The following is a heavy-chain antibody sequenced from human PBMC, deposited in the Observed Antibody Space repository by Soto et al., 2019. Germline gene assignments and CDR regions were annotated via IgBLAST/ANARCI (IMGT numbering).Heavy chain of an antibody. Sequence: QVQLVQSGAEVKNPGASVKVSCKASGYTFTRYGIGWARQAPGQGLEWMGWINTYNGNTNYAQNVQGRVTLTTDTSTSTAYMELRSLRSNDTAIDYCAMVDVYVTPSPQDVWGQGTTFIVSS. CDR3: AMVDVYVTPSPQDV. J-gene: IGHJ6*02. CDR1: GYTFTRYG. V-gene: IGHV1-18*01. D-gene: IGHD3-16*01. CDR2: INTYNGNT.